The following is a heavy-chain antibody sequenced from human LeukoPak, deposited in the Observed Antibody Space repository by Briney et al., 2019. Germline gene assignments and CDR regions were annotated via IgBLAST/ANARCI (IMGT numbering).Heavy chain of an antibody. D-gene: IGHD1-26*01. CDR3: ARQATSIVGATTNWFDP. V-gene: IGHV1-69*02. Sequence: SVKVSCKASGGTFSSYTISWVRQAPGQGLEWMGRIIPILGIANYAQKFQVRVTITADKSTSTAYMELSSLRSEDTAVYYCARQATSIVGATTNWFDPWGQGTLVTVSS. J-gene: IGHJ5*02. CDR1: GGTFSSYT. CDR2: IIPILGIA.